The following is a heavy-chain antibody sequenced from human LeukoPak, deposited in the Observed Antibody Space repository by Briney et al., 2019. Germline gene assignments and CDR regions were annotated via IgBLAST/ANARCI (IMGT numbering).Heavy chain of an antibody. CDR1: GFTFNTAW. CDR3: TTDFRL. J-gene: IGHJ1*01. V-gene: IGHV3-15*01. CDR2: IKSKTDGGTA. Sequence: GGSLRLSRAASGFTFNTAWMNWVRQAPGKGLEYIGRIKSKTDGGTAYYAAPVKGRFTISRDDSKNTLYLQMNSLKIEDTALYYCTTDFRLWGQGTLVTVSS.